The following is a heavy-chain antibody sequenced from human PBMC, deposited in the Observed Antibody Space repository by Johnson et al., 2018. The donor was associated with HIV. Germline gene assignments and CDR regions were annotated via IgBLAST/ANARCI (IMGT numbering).Heavy chain of an antibody. CDR1: GFTFSSYA. CDR3: ARDEEVMYAMGAFDI. J-gene: IGHJ3*02. CDR2: ISYDGSNK. D-gene: IGHD2-8*02. V-gene: IGHV3-30-3*01. Sequence: QMQLVESGGGVVQPGRSLRLSCAASGFTFSSYAMHWVRQAPGKGLDWVAVISYDGSNKYYADSVKGRFTISRDNSKNTLYLQMDSLGAEDTALYFCARDEEVMYAMGAFDIWGQGTMVTVSS.